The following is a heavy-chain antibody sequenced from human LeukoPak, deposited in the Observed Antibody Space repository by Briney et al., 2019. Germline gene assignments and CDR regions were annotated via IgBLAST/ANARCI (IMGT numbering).Heavy chain of an antibody. CDR2: ISGSGGST. Sequence: GGSLRLSCAASGFTFSSYAMSWVRQAPGKGLEWVSAISGSGGSTYYADSVKGRFTISRDKSKNTLYLQMNSLRAEDTAVYYCARDQDIVVVVAATSYYYYGMDVWGQGTTVTVSS. V-gene: IGHV3-23*01. CDR1: GFTFSSYA. CDR3: ARDQDIVVVVAATSYYYYGMDV. D-gene: IGHD2-15*01. J-gene: IGHJ6*02.